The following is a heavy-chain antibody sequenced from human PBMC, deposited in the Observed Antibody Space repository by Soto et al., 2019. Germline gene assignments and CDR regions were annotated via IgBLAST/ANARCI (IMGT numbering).Heavy chain of an antibody. J-gene: IGHJ4*02. Sequence: WGSLRLSCAVSGFTFSSYAMRWVRQAPGKGLEWVSSISGSGGSTYYADSVKGRFTISRDNSKNTLYLQMNSLRAEDTAVYYCAKRGSGSYFDYWGQGTLVTVSS. V-gene: IGHV3-23*01. CDR1: GFTFSSYA. D-gene: IGHD3-10*01. CDR2: ISGSGGST. CDR3: AKRGSGSYFDY.